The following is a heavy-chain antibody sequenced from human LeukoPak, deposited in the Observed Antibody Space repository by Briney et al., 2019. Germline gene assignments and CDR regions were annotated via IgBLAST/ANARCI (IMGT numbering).Heavy chain of an antibody. J-gene: IGHJ4*02. D-gene: IGHD2-21*02. CDR3: ARDPGDQSSSYFDY. CDR1: GGTFSSYA. Sequence: SVKVSCKASGGTFSSYAISWVRQAPGQGLEWMGRIIPILGIANYAQKFQGRVTITADKSTSTAYMELSSLRSEDTAVYYCARDPGDQSSSYFDYWGQGTLVTVSS. CDR2: IIPILGIA. V-gene: IGHV1-69*04.